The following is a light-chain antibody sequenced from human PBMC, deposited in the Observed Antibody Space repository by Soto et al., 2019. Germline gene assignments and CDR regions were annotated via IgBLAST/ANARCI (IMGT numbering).Light chain of an antibody. Sequence: QSALTQPASVSGSPGQSITLSCTRTSSGVENYNLVSWYQHHPGKAPKLMIYEGSQRPSGVSDRFSGSQSGNTASLTISGLQAEEEADYYCSSYAGAVVFGGGTKVTVL. J-gene: IGLJ2*01. CDR2: EGS. V-gene: IGLV2-23*01. CDR1: SSGVENYNL. CDR3: SSYAGAVV.